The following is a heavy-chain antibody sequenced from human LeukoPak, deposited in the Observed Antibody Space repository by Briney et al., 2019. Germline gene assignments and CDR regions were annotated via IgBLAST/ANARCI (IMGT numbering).Heavy chain of an antibody. D-gene: IGHD1-26*01. Sequence: SETLSLTCSVSGGSISTDYWSWIRQTPGKGLEWIGYVYDSGTTNYNPSLKGRVTISSDTSKNQFSLNLRSVNAADTAIYYCARHGGSLGYFDYWGQGTLVTVSS. CDR3: ARHGGSLGYFDY. CDR1: GGSISTDY. J-gene: IGHJ4*02. CDR2: VYDSGTT. V-gene: IGHV4-59*08.